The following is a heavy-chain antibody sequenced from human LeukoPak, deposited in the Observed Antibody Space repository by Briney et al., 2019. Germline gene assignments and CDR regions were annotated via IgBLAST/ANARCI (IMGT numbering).Heavy chain of an antibody. J-gene: IGHJ4*02. Sequence: GASVKVSCKASGGTFSSYAISWVRQAPGQGLEWMGRIIPILGIANYAQKFQGRVTITADKSTSTAYMELSSLRSEDTAVYYCARDSERWLQWPWGQGTLVTVSS. D-gene: IGHD5-24*01. CDR3: ARDSERWLQWP. V-gene: IGHV1-69*04. CDR2: IIPILGIA. CDR1: GGTFSSYA.